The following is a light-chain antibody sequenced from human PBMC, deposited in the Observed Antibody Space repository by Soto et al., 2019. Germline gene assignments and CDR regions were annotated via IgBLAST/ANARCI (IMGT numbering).Light chain of an antibody. CDR2: DAS. J-gene: IGKJ2*01. V-gene: IGKV1-5*01. Sequence: DIQMTQSPSTLSASVGDSVTITCRASQSLSDWLAWYQQKPGKAPSLLIYDASTLESGVPSRFSGSGSGTEFTLTISSLQPDDFATYYCQQYKSYAMYTFGQGTKVDIK. CDR1: QSLSDW. CDR3: QQYKSYAMYT.